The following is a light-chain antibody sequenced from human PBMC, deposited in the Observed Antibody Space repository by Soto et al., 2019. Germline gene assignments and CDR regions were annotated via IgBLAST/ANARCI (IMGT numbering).Light chain of an antibody. J-gene: IGKJ3*01. CDR3: QQYGSSLFT. Sequence: EIVLSQSPGTLSLSPGERATLSCRASQSVSSSYLAWYQQKPGQAPRLLIYGASSRATGIPDRFSGSGSGTDFTLTSSRLEPEDFAVYYCQQYGSSLFTVGPGTKVDIK. V-gene: IGKV3-20*01. CDR1: QSVSSSY. CDR2: GAS.